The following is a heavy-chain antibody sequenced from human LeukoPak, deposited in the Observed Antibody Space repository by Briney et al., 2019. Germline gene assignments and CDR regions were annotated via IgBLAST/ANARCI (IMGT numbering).Heavy chain of an antibody. J-gene: IGHJ4*02. CDR1: GFTFSSYD. CDR3: ARGTLGAWGW. V-gene: IGHV3-21*01. D-gene: IGHD6-19*01. Sequence: PGGSLRLSCAASGFTFSSYDMNWVRQAPGKGLEWVSSISSSSNYIHYADSVKGRFTISRDNAKNSLYLQMNSLRAEDMAVYFCARGTLGAWGWWGQGTLVTVSS. CDR2: ISSSSNYI.